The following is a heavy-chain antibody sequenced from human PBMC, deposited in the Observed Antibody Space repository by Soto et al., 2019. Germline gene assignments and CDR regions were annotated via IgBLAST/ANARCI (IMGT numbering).Heavy chain of an antibody. J-gene: IGHJ4*02. CDR1: GGTFSTYA. V-gene: IGHV1-69*12. CDR3: ASGIQLWLRRINTGYSG. Sequence: QVQLVQSGAEVKKPESSVKVSCKAPGGTFSTYAISWVRQAPGQGLEWMGGIIPLFGTANYAQRFQDRVTLTADESTNTAYMELSSLRSEDTAVYFCASGIQLWLRRINTGYSGWGQGTLVTVSS. CDR2: IIPLFGTA. D-gene: IGHD5-18*01.